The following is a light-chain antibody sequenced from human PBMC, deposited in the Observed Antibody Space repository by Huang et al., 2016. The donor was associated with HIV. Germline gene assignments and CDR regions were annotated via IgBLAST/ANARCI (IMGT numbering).Light chain of an antibody. CDR2: DAS. V-gene: IGKV3-11*01. Sequence: ELVLTQSPATLSLSPGERATLSCRASQSIINFLAWYQQNPGQAPRLLIYDASNRATGIPARFSGSGSGTDFTLTISSLEPEDFAVYYCQQRGDWPLTFGGGTKVEI. CDR3: QQRGDWPLT. J-gene: IGKJ4*01. CDR1: QSIINF.